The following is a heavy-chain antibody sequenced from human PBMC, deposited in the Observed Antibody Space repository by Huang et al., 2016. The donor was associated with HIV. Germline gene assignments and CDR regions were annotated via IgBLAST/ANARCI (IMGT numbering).Heavy chain of an antibody. CDR2: VSHSRKC. J-gene: IGHJ4*02. V-gene: IGHV4-34*02. CDR1: GESFSGYY. Sequence: QVQLQQWGAGLLKPSETLSLISAVYGESFSGYYWRWIRQPPGNELEWIGEVSHSRKCNDNPSRTSRVTISVETSKNQFALKWSSVTSADTAVYYCARARKAICGSFPPYFDYWGQGTLVTVSS. CDR3: ARARKAICGSFPPYFDY. D-gene: IGHD3-16*01.